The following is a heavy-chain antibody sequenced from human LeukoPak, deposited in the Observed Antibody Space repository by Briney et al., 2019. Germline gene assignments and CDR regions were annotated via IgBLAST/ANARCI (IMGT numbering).Heavy chain of an antibody. D-gene: IGHD6-19*01. CDR1: GFTFDDYG. CDR2: INWNGGST. V-gene: IGHV3-20*04. J-gene: IGHJ3*02. Sequence: GGSLRLSCAASGFTFDDYGMSWVRQAPGKGLEWVSGINWNGGSTGYADSVKGRFTISRDNAKNSLYLQMNSLRAEDTALYYCARDFRQWLVLTAFDIWGQGTMVTVSS. CDR3: ARDFRQWLVLTAFDI.